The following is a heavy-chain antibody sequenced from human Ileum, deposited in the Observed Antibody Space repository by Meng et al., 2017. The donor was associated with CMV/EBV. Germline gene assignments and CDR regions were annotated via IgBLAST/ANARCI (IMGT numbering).Heavy chain of an antibody. Sequence: QITLKESGPTLVKPTQTLTLTCTISGFSLTTSGVGVGWIRQPPGKALEWLALVYWDDDKRYNPSLKSRLTITRDTSKNQVVLIMTNMDPADTATYYCARSGGSTWYEENNWFDPWGQGTLVTVSS. CDR1: GFSLTTSGVG. D-gene: IGHD6-13*01. CDR3: ARSGGSTWYEENNWFDP. J-gene: IGHJ5*02. V-gene: IGHV2-5*02. CDR2: VYWDDDK.